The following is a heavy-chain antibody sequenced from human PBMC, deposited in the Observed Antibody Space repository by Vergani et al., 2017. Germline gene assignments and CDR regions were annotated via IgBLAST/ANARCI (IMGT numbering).Heavy chain of an antibody. V-gene: IGHV4-39*01. J-gene: IGHJ5*02. D-gene: IGHD6-19*01. CDR2: IYYSGST. CDR3: ARHSTVEWLVKLGWIDP. Sequence: QVQLQQWGAGLLKPSETLSLTCAVYGASIRSSNYYWGWIRQPPGKGLEWIASIYYSGSTYYNPSLKSRVTISVDTSKNQFSLKLSSVTAADTAVYFCARHSTVEWLVKLGWIDPWGQGILVTVSS. CDR1: GASIRSSNYY.